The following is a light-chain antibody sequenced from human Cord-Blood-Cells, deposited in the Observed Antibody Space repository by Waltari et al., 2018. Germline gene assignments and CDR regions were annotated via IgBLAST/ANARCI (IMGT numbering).Light chain of an antibody. Sequence: SSELTQAPAVSVALGQTVRITCQGDRLRSYYASWYQQKPGQAPVLVINGKNNRPSGIPDRFSGSSSGNTASLTITGAQAEDEADYYCNSRDSSGNHVVFGGGTKLTVL. CDR3: NSRDSSGNHVV. CDR2: GKN. V-gene: IGLV3-19*01. CDR1: RLRSYY. J-gene: IGLJ2*01.